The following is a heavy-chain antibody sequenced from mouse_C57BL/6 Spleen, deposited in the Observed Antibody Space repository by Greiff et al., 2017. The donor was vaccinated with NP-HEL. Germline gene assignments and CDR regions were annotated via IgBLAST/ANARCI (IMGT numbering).Heavy chain of an antibody. CDR3: ARRGGYYYGSSYVYWYFDV. V-gene: IGHV1-72*01. J-gene: IGHJ1*03. CDR1: GYTFTSYW. CDR2: IDPNSGGT. D-gene: IGHD1-1*01. Sequence: QVPLQPPGAELVKPGASVQLSCKASGYTFTSYWMHWVKQRPGRGLEWIGRIDPNSGGTKYNEKFKSKATLTVDKPSSTAYMQLSSLTSEDSAVYYCARRGGYYYGSSYVYWYFDVWGTGTTVTVSS.